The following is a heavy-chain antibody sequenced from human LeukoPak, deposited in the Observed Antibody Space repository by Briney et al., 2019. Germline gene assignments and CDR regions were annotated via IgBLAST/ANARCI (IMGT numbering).Heavy chain of an antibody. CDR1: GGSISSSSYY. J-gene: IGHJ3*02. CDR2: IYYSGST. D-gene: IGHD4-23*01. CDR3: ARDMGNSDAFDI. V-gene: IGHV4-39*07. Sequence: PSETLSLTCTVSGGSISSSSYYWGWIRQPPGKGLEWIGSIYYSGSTYYNPSLKSRITISVDTSKNQFSLKLGSVTAADTAVYYCARDMGNSDAFDIWGQGTMVTVSS.